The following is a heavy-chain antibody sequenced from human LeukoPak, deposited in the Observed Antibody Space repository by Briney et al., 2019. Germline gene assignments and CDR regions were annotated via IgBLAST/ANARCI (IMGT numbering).Heavy chain of an antibody. D-gene: IGHD6-13*01. CDR2: IYHSGST. J-gene: IGHJ4*02. CDR1: GGSISSSNW. V-gene: IGHV4-4*02. Sequence: PSETLSLTCAVSGGSISSSNWWSWVRQPPGKGLEWIGEIYHSGSTNYNPSLKSRVTISVDKSKNQFSLKLSSVTAADTAVYYCARDVGIAAAGLDYWGQGTLVTVSS. CDR3: ARDVGIAAAGLDY.